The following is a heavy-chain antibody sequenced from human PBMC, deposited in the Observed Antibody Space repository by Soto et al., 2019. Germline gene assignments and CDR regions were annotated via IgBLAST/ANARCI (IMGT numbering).Heavy chain of an antibody. CDR2: IYYSGST. CDR3: ASHFPYGDYVGYMDV. D-gene: IGHD4-17*01. J-gene: IGHJ6*03. CDR1: GGSISSYY. V-gene: IGHV4-59*08. Sequence: ASETLSLTCTVSGGSISSYYWSWIRQPPGKGLEWIGYIYYSGSTNYNPSLKSRVTISVDTSKNQFSLKLSSVTAADTAVYYCASHFPYGDYVGYMDVWGKGTTVTVSS.